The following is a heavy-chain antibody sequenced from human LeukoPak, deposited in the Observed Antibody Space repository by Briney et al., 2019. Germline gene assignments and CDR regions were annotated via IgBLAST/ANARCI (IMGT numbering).Heavy chain of an antibody. J-gene: IGHJ4*02. Sequence: SETLSLTCTVSGYSISSGYYWVWIRQPPGKGLEWIGSIYHSGSTYYSPSLKSRVTISVDTSKNQFSLKLSSVTAADTAVYYCARLSGSYYVLDYWGQGTLVTVSS. D-gene: IGHD1-26*01. CDR3: ARLSGSYYVLDY. CDR1: GYSISSGYY. CDR2: IYHSGST. V-gene: IGHV4-38-2*02.